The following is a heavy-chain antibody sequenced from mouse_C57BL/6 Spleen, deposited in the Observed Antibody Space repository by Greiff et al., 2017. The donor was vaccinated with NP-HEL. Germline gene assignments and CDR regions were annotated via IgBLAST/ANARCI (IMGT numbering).Heavy chain of an antibody. J-gene: IGHJ2*01. CDR3: ADDGYYEGLSY. CDR2: INPYNGGT. D-gene: IGHD2-3*01. Sequence: EVQLQQSGPVLVKPGASVKMSCKASGYTFTDYYMNWVKQSHGKSLEWIGVINPYNGGTSYNQKFKGKATLTVDKSSSTAYMELNSLTSEDSAVYYCADDGYYEGLSYWGQGTTLTVSS. CDR1: GYTFTDYY. V-gene: IGHV1-19*01.